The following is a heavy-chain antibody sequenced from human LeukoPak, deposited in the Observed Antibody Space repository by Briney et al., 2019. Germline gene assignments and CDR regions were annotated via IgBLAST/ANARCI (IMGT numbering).Heavy chain of an antibody. Sequence: PSETLSLTCTVSGGSISSGIYYWSWIRQPAGKGLEWIGRIYTSGSTNYNPSLKSRVTISIDTSKNQFSLKLSSVTAADTAVYYCARSSEGQYYYDSSGYSYFYYYIDVWGKGTTVTISS. CDR2: IYTSGST. CDR3: ARSSEGQYYYDSSGYSYFYYYIDV. J-gene: IGHJ6*03. CDR1: GGSISSGIYY. D-gene: IGHD3-22*01. V-gene: IGHV4-61*02.